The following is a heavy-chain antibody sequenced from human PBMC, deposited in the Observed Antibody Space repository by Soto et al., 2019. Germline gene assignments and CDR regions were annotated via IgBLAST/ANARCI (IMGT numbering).Heavy chain of an antibody. CDR1: GFAVSSNY. CDR2: IYSDGNT. CDR3: AGGTGAYFDY. D-gene: IGHD2-2*01. Sequence: EVQLVETGGGLIQPGGSLRLSCAASGFAVSSNYMSWVRQAPGKGLEWVSVIYSDGNTYYADSVKGRFTNSRDNSKNKMYLQMNSLNAEDTGVYYCAGGTGAYFDYWGQGTLVTVSS. V-gene: IGHV3-53*02. J-gene: IGHJ4*02.